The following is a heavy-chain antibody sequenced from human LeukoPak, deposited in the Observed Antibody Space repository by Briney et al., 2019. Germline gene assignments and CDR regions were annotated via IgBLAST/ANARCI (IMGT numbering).Heavy chain of an antibody. V-gene: IGHV4-59*01. CDR3: AREDCSSTTCLIGY. CDR2: IYYSGST. CDR1: GGSISSYY. D-gene: IGHD2-2*01. Sequence: PSETLSLTCTVSGGSISSYYWSWIRQPPGKGLEWIGYIYYSGSTNYNPSLKSRVTISVDTSKNQISLKLSSVTAADTAVYYCAREDCSSTTCLIGYWGQGTLVTVSS. J-gene: IGHJ4*02.